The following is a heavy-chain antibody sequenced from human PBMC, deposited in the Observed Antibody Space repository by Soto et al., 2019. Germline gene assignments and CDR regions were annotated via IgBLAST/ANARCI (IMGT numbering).Heavy chain of an antibody. D-gene: IGHD3-3*01. CDR2: IYPGDSDT. J-gene: IGHJ6*02. CDR3: ARRHYDFWSGYARYGMDV. V-gene: IGHV5-51*01. Sequence: GESLKISFKGSGYSFTSYWIGWVRQMPGKGLEWMGIIYPGDSDTRYSPSFQGQVTISADKSISTAYLQWSSLKASDTAMYYCARRHYDFWSGYARYGMDVWGQGTTVTVSS. CDR1: GYSFTSYW.